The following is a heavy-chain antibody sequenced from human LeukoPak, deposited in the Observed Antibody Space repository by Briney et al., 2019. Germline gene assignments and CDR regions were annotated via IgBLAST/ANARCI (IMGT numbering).Heavy chain of an antibody. Sequence: PSETLSLTCTVSGGSISSYYWSWIRQPPGKGLEWIGYIYYSGSTNYNPSLKSRVTISVDTSKNQFSLKLSSVTAADTAVYYCAIIAAPWGVVDYWGRGPLVTVST. CDR2: IYYSGST. CDR3: AIIAAPWGVVDY. V-gene: IGHV4-59*01. J-gene: IGHJ4*02. CDR1: GGSISSYY. D-gene: IGHD6-6*01.